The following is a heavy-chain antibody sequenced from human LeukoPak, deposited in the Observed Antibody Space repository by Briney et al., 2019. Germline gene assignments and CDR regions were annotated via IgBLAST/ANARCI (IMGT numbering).Heavy chain of an antibody. D-gene: IGHD6-13*01. J-gene: IGHJ4*02. V-gene: IGHV4-59*08. Sequence: SETLSLTCTVPGGSISSYYWSWIRQPPGKGLEWIGYIYYSGSTNYNPSLKSRVTISVDTSKKQFSLKLSFVTAADTAVYYCARHGAAAGRIFDYWGQGTLVTVSS. CDR2: IYYSGST. CDR3: ARHGAAAGRIFDY. CDR1: GGSISSYY.